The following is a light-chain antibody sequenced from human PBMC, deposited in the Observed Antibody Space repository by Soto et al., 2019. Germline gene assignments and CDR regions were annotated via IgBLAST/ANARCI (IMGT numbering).Light chain of an antibody. V-gene: IGKV3D-20*01. CDR3: QHYDTSSIT. J-gene: IGKJ5*01. Sequence: VVLTHSPSILSFSLGDIATLPFVSSQSVGSSSIAWYQQKPGLAPRISIYDTSSRATDIPDRFSGSGSGTVFTLTITRLAPEDFAVYHCQHYDTSSITFGQGTRLEI. CDR1: QSVGSSS. CDR2: DTS.